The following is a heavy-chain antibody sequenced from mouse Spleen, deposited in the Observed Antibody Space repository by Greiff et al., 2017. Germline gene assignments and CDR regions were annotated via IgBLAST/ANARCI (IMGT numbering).Heavy chain of an antibody. D-gene: IGHD2-14*01. Sequence: EVKLVESGGGLVKPGGSLKLSCAASGFTFSDYGMHWVRQAPEKGLEWVAYISSGSSTIYYADTVKGRFTISRDNAKNTLFLQMTSLRSEDTAMYYCARQAVRRWFAYWGQGTLVTVSA. CDR2: ISSGSSTI. J-gene: IGHJ3*01. CDR3: ARQAVRRWFAY. CDR1: GFTFSDYG. V-gene: IGHV5-17*01.